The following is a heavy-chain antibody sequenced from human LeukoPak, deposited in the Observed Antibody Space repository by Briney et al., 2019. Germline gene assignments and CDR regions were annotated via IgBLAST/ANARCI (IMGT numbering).Heavy chain of an antibody. Sequence: ASVEVSRKASGYTFTGYYMHWVRQAPGQGLEWMGWINPNSGGTNYAQKFQGRVAMTRDTSISTAYMELSRLRPDDTAVYYCASYSKWYYYYGMDVWGQGTTVTVSS. J-gene: IGHJ6*02. CDR2: INPNSGGT. CDR1: GYTFTGYY. CDR3: ASYSKWYYYYGMDV. V-gene: IGHV1-2*02. D-gene: IGHD4-11*01.